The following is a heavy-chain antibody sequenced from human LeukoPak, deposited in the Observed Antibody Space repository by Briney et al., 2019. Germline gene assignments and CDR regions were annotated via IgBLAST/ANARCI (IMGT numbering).Heavy chain of an antibody. V-gene: IGHV3-74*01. CDR3: ARVSSGYPRFYYYYGMDV. J-gene: IGHJ6*02. Sequence: GGSLRLSCAASGFTFSSYWMHWVRQAPGKGLVWVSRINSDGSSTSYADSVKGRFTISRDNAKNTLYLQMNSLRAEDTAVYYCARVSSGYPRFYYYYGMDVWGQGTTVTVSS. D-gene: IGHD3-22*01. CDR2: INSDGSST. CDR1: GFTFSSYW.